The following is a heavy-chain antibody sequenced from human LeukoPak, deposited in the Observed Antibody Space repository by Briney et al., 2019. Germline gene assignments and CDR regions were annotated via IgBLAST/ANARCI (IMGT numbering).Heavy chain of an antibody. CDR2: ISWDGGST. V-gene: IGHV3-43*01. D-gene: IGHD3-10*01. J-gene: IGHJ3*02. Sequence: PGGSLRLSCLASRWTYHENTMHGLRQAPGKGLEWVSLISWDGGSTYYADSVKGRFTISSDNSKNSLYLQMNSLRTEDTASHYCARDCGETSHAFDIWSQGTMVTVSS. CDR3: ARDCGETSHAFDI. CDR1: RWTYHENT.